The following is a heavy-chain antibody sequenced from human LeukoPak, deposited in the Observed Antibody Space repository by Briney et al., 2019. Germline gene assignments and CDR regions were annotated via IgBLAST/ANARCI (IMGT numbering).Heavy chain of an antibody. V-gene: IGHV1-69*13. CDR1: GGTFSSYA. D-gene: IGHD2-15*01. Sequence: SVKVSCKASGGTFSSYAISWVRQAPGQGLEWMGGIIPIFGTANYAQKFQGRVTITADESTSTAYMELSSLRSEDTAVYYCARDRTGYCSGGSCYAEYFQHWGQGTLVTVSS. CDR3: ARDRTGYCSGGSCYAEYFQH. CDR2: IIPIFGTA. J-gene: IGHJ1*01.